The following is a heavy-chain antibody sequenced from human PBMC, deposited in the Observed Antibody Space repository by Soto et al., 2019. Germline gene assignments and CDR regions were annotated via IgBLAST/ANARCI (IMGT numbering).Heavy chain of an antibody. CDR2: TYYRSRWYN. V-gene: IGHV6-1*01. CDR3: AGTTSHYWYYMDV. J-gene: IGHJ6*03. Sequence: QVQLQESGPGLVKPSQTLSLTCAISGDSVSSNSAAWNWIRQSPSRGLEWLGRTYYRSRWYNDYAGYVTRRITVNPDTSKNQFSLQLTSVTPEDTAVYYCAGTTSHYWYYMDVWGKGTTVTVSS. CDR1: GDSVSSNSAA. D-gene: IGHD1-7*01.